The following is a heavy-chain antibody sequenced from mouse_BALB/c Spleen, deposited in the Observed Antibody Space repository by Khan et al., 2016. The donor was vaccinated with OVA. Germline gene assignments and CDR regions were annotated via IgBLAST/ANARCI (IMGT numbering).Heavy chain of an antibody. CDR2: ISGDSNTI. J-gene: IGHJ2*01. D-gene: IGHD1-1*01. V-gene: IGHV5-17*02. CDR1: GFTFSSYG. Sequence: EVQLLETGGGLVQLGGSRKLSCAASGFTFSSYGMHWVRQAPEKGLEWVAYISGDSNTIYYADTVKGRFTISRDNPKNTLFLQMTSLMSEDTARYYCATSYFYGYYFDYWGPGTTLTVSS. CDR3: ATSYFYGYYFDY.